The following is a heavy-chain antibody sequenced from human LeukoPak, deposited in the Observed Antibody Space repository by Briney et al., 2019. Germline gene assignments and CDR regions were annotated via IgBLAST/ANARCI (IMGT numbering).Heavy chain of an antibody. Sequence: SETLSLTCAVYGGSFSGYYWSWIRQPPGKGLEWIGEINHSGSTNYNPSLKSRVTISVDTSKNQFSLKLSSVTAADTAMYYCARDTYYYDSSGYWADYWGQGTLVTVSS. CDR1: GGSFSGYY. J-gene: IGHJ4*02. CDR3: ARDTYYYDSSGYWADY. V-gene: IGHV4-34*01. CDR2: INHSGST. D-gene: IGHD3-22*01.